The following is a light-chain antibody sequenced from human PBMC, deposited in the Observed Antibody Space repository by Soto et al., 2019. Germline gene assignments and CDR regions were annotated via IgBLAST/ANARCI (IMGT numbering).Light chain of an antibody. V-gene: IGKV3-11*01. Sequence: EILLTQSPATLSLSPGERATLSCRASQSVSSSLAWYQQRPGQAPRLLIYDASNRATGIPARFSGSGSGTDFTLTISSLEPEDFATYFCQQSYTTPVYSFGQGTKLEIK. CDR2: DAS. CDR1: QSVSSS. CDR3: QQSYTTPVYS. J-gene: IGKJ2*01.